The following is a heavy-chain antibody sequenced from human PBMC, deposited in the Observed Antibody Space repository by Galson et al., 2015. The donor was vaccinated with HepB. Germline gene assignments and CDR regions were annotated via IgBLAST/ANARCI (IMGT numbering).Heavy chain of an antibody. J-gene: IGHJ6*02. V-gene: IGHV3-74*03. Sequence: SLRLSCAASGSTFTSHWMYWVRQAPGKGLEWISRINNEGTGTMYADSVKGRFSISRDNSKNTVYLQMSSLRAEDTAVYYCARGDYLVPRGVEVDYYYHGLDVWGQGTTVTVSS. CDR3: ARGDYLVPRGVEVDYYYHGLDV. CDR1: GSTFTSHW. D-gene: IGHD2-21*01. CDR2: INNEGTGT.